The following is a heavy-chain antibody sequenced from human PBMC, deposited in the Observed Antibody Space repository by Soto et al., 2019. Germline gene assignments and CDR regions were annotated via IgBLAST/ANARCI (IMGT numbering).Heavy chain of an antibody. D-gene: IGHD5-12*01. V-gene: IGHV1-18*01. Sequence: QVQLVQSGGEVKKPGASVKVSCKASGYTFTIYGINWVRQAPGQGLEWMGWISPDNGNTNYAQKLQGRVTMTTDTSTSTAYMELRSLRSDDTAVDYCARALGHSGYAGMDVWGQGTTVTVAS. CDR3: ARALGHSGYAGMDV. J-gene: IGHJ6*02. CDR2: ISPDNGNT. CDR1: GYTFTIYG.